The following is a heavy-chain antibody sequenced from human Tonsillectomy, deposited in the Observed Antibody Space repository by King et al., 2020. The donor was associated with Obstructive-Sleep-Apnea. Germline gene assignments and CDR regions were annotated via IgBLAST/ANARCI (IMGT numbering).Heavy chain of an antibody. Sequence: VQLVESGGGVVQPGRSLRLSCAASGFTFSSYAMHWVRQAPGKGLEWVAGISYDGSNKYYADSVKGRFTISRDNSKNTLYLQMNSLRAEDTAVYYCAREQLGEIYFDYWGQGTLVTVSS. CDR3: AREQLGEIYFDY. V-gene: IGHV3-30*04. J-gene: IGHJ4*02. CDR1: GFTFSSYA. D-gene: IGHD3-16*01. CDR2: ISYDGSNK.